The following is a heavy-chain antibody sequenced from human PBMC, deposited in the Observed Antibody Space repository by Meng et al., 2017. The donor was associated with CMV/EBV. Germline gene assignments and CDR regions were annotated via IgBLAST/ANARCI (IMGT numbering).Heavy chain of an antibody. Sequence: VLVGRSRLEVSKLVAQVQRACTAADYTFSSYGISAVGQAPGQGVEWMGWLSSYNGNTNYAQKLQGRVTMTPDTSKSPAYVELRSLRSDDTAVYYCARDRTMVRGVTGYWGQGTLVTVSS. CDR2: LSSYNGNT. D-gene: IGHD3-10*01. CDR1: DYTFSSYG. CDR3: ARDRTMVRGVTGY. J-gene: IGHJ4*02. V-gene: IGHV1-18*01.